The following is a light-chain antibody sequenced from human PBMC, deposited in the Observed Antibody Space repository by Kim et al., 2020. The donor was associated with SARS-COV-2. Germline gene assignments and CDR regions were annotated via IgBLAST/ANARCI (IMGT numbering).Light chain of an antibody. CDR1: QGISSF. CDR2: AAS. V-gene: IGKV1-9*01. Sequence: IQLTQSPSSLSASVGDRVTITCRASQGISSFLAWHQQKPGKAPKLLIYAASTLQSGVPSRFSGSGSGTDFTLTISSLQPEDFGTYYCQQLISYPLTFGGGTKVDIK. J-gene: IGKJ4*01. CDR3: QQLISYPLT.